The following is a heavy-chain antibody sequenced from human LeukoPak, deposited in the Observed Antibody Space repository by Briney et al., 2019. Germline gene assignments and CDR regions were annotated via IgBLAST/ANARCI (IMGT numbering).Heavy chain of an antibody. J-gene: IGHJ5*02. CDR1: GGSFSGYY. CDR3: ARGYYPGWFDP. Sequence: SETLSLTCAVYGGSFSGYYWSWIRQPPGKGLEWIGYVFYSGSTNYNPSLKSRVTMSVDTSKNQFSLKLSSVTAADTAVYYCARGYYPGWFDPWGQGTLVTVSS. V-gene: IGHV4-59*12. CDR2: VFYSGST. D-gene: IGHD3-22*01.